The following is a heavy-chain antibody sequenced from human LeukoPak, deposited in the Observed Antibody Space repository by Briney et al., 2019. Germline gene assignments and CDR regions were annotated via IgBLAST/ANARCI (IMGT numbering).Heavy chain of an antibody. CDR1: GFTFDDYA. V-gene: IGHV3-9*01. Sequence: GRSLRLSCAASGFTFDDYAMHWVRQAPGKGLEWVSGISWNSGSIGYADSVKGRFTISRDNAKNSLYLQMNSLRAEDTALYYCAKDGYASGYYYYGMDVWGQGTTVTVSS. D-gene: IGHD3-10*01. CDR3: AKDGYASGYYYYGMDV. J-gene: IGHJ6*02. CDR2: ISWNSGSI.